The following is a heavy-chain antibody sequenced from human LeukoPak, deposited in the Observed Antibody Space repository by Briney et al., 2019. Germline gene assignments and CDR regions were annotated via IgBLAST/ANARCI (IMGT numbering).Heavy chain of an antibody. CDR3: ARDTRGGYGDYVDY. CDR1: GGTFSSYA. D-gene: IGHD4-17*01. V-gene: IGHV1-69*01. J-gene: IGHJ4*02. CDR2: IIPIFGTA. Sequence: SVKVSCKASGGTFSSYAISWVRQAPGQGLEWMGGIIPIFGTANYAQKFQGGVTITADESTSTAYMELSSLRSEDTAVYYCARDTRGGYGDYVDYWGQGTLVTVSS.